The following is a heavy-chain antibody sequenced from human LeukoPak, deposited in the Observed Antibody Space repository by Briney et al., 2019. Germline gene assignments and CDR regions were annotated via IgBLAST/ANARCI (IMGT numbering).Heavy chain of an antibody. CDR1: GGSLSSYY. V-gene: IGHV4-59*01. J-gene: IGHJ6*03. D-gene: IGHD3-3*02. CDR2: IYYSGRT. Sequence: SETLSLTCTVSGGSLSSYYWRWVRQPPGKGLEWGGYIYYSGRTNYNTSLKSRVTISVYTSKNQFSLKLISVTAADTALYYCARAFYPGYYSYMAVWGKGTTVTVSS. CDR3: ARAFYPGYYSYMAV.